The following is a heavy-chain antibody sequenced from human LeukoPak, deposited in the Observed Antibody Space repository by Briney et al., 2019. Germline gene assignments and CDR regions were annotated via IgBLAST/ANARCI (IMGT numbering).Heavy chain of an antibody. CDR1: GFTFSSYA. J-gene: IGHJ4*02. V-gene: IGHV3-23*01. D-gene: IGHD3-22*01. Sequence: PGGSLRLPCAASGFTFSSYAMSWVRQAPGKGLEWVSAISGSGGSTYYADSVKGRFTISRDNSKNTLYLQMNSLRAEDTAVYYCAKAALYYYDSSGFDYWGQGTLVTVSS. CDR3: AKAALYYYDSSGFDY. CDR2: ISGSGGST.